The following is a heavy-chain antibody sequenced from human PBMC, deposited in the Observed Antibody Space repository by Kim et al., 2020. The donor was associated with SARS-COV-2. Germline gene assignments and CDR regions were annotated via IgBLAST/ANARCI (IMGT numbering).Heavy chain of an antibody. CDR1: GYTFTSYG. CDR2: ISAYNGNT. D-gene: IGHD3-9*01. V-gene: IGHV1-18*01. J-gene: IGHJ3*02. Sequence: ASVKVSCKASGYTFTSYGISWVRQAPGQGLEWMGWISAYNGNTNYAQKLQGRVTMTTDTSTSTAYMELRSLRSDDTAVYYCARGLGGVIQPTGYAFDIWGQGTMVTVSS. CDR3: ARGLGGVIQPTGYAFDI.